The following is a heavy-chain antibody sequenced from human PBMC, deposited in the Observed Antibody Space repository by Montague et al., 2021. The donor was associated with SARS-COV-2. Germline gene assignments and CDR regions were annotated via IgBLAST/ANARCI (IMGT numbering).Heavy chain of an antibody. V-gene: IGHV6-1*01. Sequence: CAISGDSVVELRRRSEEHTYELQSPLKRVCRLQLKTKWYNDYAVSMQSRVTINPDTSKNQFSLHVNSVTPEDPAVYYCARDSEYSIDYWGQGLLVTVSS. CDR3: ARDSEYSIDY. J-gene: IGHJ4*02. CDR2: LQLKTKWYN. CDR1: GDSVVELRRR. D-gene: IGHD6-6*01.